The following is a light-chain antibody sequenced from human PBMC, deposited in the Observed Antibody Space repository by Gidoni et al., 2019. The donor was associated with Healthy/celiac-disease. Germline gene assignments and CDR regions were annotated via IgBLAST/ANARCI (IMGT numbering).Light chain of an antibody. J-gene: IGKJ1*01. Sequence: AIRMTQSPSSFSAATGDRVTITCRATQGISSYLAWYQQKPGKAPKLLIYAASTLQSGFPSRFSGSGSGTAFTLTISCLQSEDFATYYCQQYYSYPRTFGQGTKVEIK. V-gene: IGKV1-8*01. CDR1: QGISSY. CDR3: QQYYSYPRT. CDR2: AAS.